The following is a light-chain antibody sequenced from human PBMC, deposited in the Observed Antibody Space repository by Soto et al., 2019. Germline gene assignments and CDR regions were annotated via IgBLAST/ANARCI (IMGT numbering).Light chain of an antibody. CDR3: QHYNNWLWT. CDR2: GAS. CDR1: QSVNNK. J-gene: IGKJ1*01. V-gene: IGKV3-15*01. Sequence: EIVMTQSPATLSVSPGERATLSCRASQSVNNKLAWFQQKPGQAPMLLIFGASSRATGIPARFSGSGSGTEFNLTISSLQSEDIAVDYCQHYNNWLWTFGKGTKVEIK.